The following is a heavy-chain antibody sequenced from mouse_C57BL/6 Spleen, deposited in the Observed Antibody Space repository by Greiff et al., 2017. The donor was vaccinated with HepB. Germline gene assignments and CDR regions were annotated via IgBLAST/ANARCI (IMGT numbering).Heavy chain of an antibody. CDR2: IYPSDSET. CDR1: GYTFTSYW. J-gene: IGHJ2*01. Sequence: QVQLQQPGAELVRPGSSVKLSCKASGYTFTSYWMDWVKQRPEQGLEWIGNIYPSDSETHYNQKFKDKATLTVDKSSSTAYMQLSSLTSEDSAVYYCARFPAITTVVATDYWGQGTTLTVSS. V-gene: IGHV1-61*01. CDR3: ARFPAITTVVATDY. D-gene: IGHD1-1*01.